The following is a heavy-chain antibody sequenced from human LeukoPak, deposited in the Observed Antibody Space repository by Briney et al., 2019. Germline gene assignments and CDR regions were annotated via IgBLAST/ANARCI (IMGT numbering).Heavy chain of an antibody. V-gene: IGHV3-30*18. CDR2: ISYDGSNK. CDR3: AKDSEGKGGYYDPFDY. Sequence: PGRSLRLSRAASGFTFSSYGMHWVRQAPGKGLEWVAVISYDGSNKYYADSVKGRFTISRDNSKNTLYLQMNSLRAEDTAVYYCAKDSEGKGGYYDPFDYWGQGTLVTVSS. CDR1: GFTFSSYG. J-gene: IGHJ4*02. D-gene: IGHD3-22*01.